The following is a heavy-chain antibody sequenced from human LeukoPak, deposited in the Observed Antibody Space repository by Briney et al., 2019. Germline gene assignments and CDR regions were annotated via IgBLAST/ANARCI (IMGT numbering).Heavy chain of an antibody. D-gene: IGHD6-19*01. CDR2: INHSGST. Sequence: ETPALPCAVYGGSFSGYYWSWMRQPPGKGLEWIGEINHSGSTNYNPSLKSRVTISVDTSKNQFSLKLSSVTAADTAVYYCARGRGIAVAGTRDFDYWGQGTLVTVSS. V-gene: IGHV4-34*01. J-gene: IGHJ4*02. CDR1: GGSFSGYY. CDR3: ARGRGIAVAGTRDFDY.